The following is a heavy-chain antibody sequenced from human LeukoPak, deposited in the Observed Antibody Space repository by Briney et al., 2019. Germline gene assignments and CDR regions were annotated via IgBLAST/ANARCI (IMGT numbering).Heavy chain of an antibody. V-gene: IGHV1-8*01. D-gene: IGHD3-9*01. Sequence: ASVKVSCKASGYTFTSYDINWVRQATGQGLEWMGWMNPNSGNTGYAQKFQGRVTMTRNTSISTAYMELSSLRSEDTAVYYCARAPLLIENYDILTGYWFYYYGMDVWGQGTTVTVSS. CDR2: MNPNSGNT. CDR1: GYTFTSYD. CDR3: ARAPLLIENYDILTGYWFYYYGMDV. J-gene: IGHJ6*02.